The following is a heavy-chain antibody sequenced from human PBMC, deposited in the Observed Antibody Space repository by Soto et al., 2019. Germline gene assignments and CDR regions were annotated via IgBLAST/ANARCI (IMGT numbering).Heavy chain of an antibody. J-gene: IGHJ5*02. CDR1: GFTFSTYS. Sequence: GGSLRLSCAASGFTFSTYSMNWVRQAPGKGLEWVSYISSSSTIYYADSVKGRFTISRDNAKNSLYLQMNSLRAEDTAVYYCARHPERIAQIGWFDPWGQGTLVTVSS. CDR3: ARHPERIAQIGWFDP. D-gene: IGHD6-13*01. V-gene: IGHV3-48*01. CDR2: ISSSSTI.